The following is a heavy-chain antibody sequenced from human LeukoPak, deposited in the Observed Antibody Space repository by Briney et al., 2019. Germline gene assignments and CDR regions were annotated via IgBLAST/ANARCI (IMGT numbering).Heavy chain of an antibody. CDR2: IYYSGST. J-gene: IGHJ6*03. D-gene: IGHD2-15*01. CDR1: GGSISSSSYY. Sequence: SETLSLTCTVSGGSISSSSYYWGWIRQPPGKGLEWIGSIYYSGSTYYNPSLKSRVTISVDTSKNQFSLKLSSVTAADTAVYYCARVSGYDVVVAATLSYYYYYYMDVWGKGTTVTVSS. CDR3: ARVSGYDVVVAATLSYYYYYYMDV. V-gene: IGHV4-39*07.